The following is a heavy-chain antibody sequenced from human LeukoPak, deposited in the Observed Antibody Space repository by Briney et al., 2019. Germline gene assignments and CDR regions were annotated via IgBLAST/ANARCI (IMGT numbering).Heavy chain of an antibody. J-gene: IGHJ4*02. Sequence: PSETLSLTCTVSGGSISSSTYYWGWIRQPPGKGLEWIGSIFYSGNTYYKPSLKSRVTISVDTSKNQFSLNLSSVTAADTAVYYCARERHGHPFDSWGQGTLVTVSS. CDR1: GGSISSSTYY. CDR3: ARERHGHPFDS. CDR2: IFYSGNT. V-gene: IGHV4-39*07.